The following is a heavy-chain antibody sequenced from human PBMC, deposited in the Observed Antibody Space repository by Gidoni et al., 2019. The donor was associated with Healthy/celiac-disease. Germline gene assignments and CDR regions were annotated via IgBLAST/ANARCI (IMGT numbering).Heavy chain of an antibody. CDR3: AVMGTSSGYYFHY. CDR2: IIPIVGTA. J-gene: IGHJ4*02. Sequence: QVQLVQSGAEVKKRGSSVTVSCKASGGTFSSYAISWVRQAPGQGLEWMGGIIPIVGTANYAQKCQGRVTITADESTSTAYMELSSLRSEDTAVYYCAVMGTSSGYYFHYWGQGTLVTVSA. CDR1: GGTFSSYA. V-gene: IGHV1-69*12. D-gene: IGHD3-22*01.